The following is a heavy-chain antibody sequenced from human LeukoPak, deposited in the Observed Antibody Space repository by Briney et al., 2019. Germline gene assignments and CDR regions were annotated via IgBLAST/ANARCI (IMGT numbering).Heavy chain of an antibody. Sequence: SETLSLTCTVSGGSISSYYWSWIRQPPGKGLEWIGYIYYSGSTNYNPSLKSRVTISVHTSKIQFSLKLSSVTAADTAVYYCARSCSSTSCYKSVFDPWGQGTLVTVSS. J-gene: IGHJ5*02. V-gene: IGHV4-59*01. CDR1: GGSISSYY. CDR2: IYYSGST. D-gene: IGHD2-2*02. CDR3: ARSCSSTSCYKSVFDP.